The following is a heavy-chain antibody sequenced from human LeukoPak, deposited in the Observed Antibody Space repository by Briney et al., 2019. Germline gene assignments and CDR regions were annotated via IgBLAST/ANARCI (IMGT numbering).Heavy chain of an antibody. D-gene: IGHD2-21*02. CDR2: ISGDGGST. J-gene: IGHJ4*02. CDR3: AKDSSGDSYVDY. V-gene: IGHV3-43*02. Sequence: PGGSLRLSCAASGFTFDDYVMHWVRQAPGKGLEWVSLISGDGGSTHYADSVKGRFTISRDNSKNSLYLQMNSLRTEDTALYYCAKDSSGDSYVDYWGQGTLVTVSS. CDR1: GFTFDDYV.